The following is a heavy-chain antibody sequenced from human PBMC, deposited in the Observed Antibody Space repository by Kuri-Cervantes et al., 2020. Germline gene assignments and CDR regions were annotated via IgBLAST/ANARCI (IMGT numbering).Heavy chain of an antibody. CDR2: IVVGSGNT. CDR1: GFTFTSSA. Sequence: SVKVSCEASGFTFTSSAVQWVRQARGQRLEWIGWIVVGSGNTNYAQKFQERVTITRDMSTSTAYMELSSLRSEDTAVYYCAAQSSVYGLAFDIWGQGTMVTVSS. CDR3: AAQSSVYGLAFDI. V-gene: IGHV1-58*01. D-gene: IGHD4-17*01. J-gene: IGHJ3*02.